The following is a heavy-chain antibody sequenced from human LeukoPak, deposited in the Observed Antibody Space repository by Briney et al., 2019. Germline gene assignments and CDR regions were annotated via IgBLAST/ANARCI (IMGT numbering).Heavy chain of an antibody. J-gene: IGHJ3*02. CDR2: INPNSGGT. D-gene: IGHD3-10*01. V-gene: IGHV1-2*02. CDR3: ARDLDYYGSGSFFNI. Sequence: ASVKVSCKASGYTFTAYSMHWVRQAPGQGLEWMGWINPNSGGTNYAQKFQGRVTMTRDTSITTAYMELSRLGSDDTAVYYCARDLDYYGSGSFFNIWGQGTMVTVSP. CDR1: GYTFTAYS.